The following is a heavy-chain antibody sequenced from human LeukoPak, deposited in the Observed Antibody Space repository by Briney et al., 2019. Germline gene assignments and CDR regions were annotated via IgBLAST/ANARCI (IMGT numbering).Heavy chain of an antibody. J-gene: IGHJ1*01. V-gene: IGHV3-23*01. CDR2: ISGSGGTT. CDR1: GFTFNNYA. Sequence: GGSLRLSCAASGFTFNNYAMSWVRQAPGKGLEWVSAISGSGGTTYYADSVKGRFTFSRDNSKNTLYLQMNSLRAEDTAVYYCTTDHDSSSWYSQHWGQGTLVTVSS. CDR3: TTDHDSSSWYSQH. D-gene: IGHD6-13*01.